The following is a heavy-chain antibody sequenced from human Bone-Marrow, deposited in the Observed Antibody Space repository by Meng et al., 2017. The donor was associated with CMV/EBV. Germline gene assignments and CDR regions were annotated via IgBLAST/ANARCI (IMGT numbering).Heavy chain of an antibody. V-gene: IGHV3-30*02. CDR1: GFTFSSYG. J-gene: IGHJ6*01. CDR3: AKDSSGRGIITMIVVVKYGMDV. Sequence: GESLKISCAASGFTFSSYGMHWVRQAPGKGLEWVAFIRYDGSNKYYADSVKGRFTISRDNSKNTLYLQMNSLRAEDTAVYYCAKDSSGRGIITMIVVVKYGMDVWGQGTTVTVYS. CDR2: IRYDGSNK. D-gene: IGHD3-22*01.